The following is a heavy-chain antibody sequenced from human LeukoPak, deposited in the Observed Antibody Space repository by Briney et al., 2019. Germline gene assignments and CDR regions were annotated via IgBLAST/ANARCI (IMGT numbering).Heavy chain of an antibody. J-gene: IGHJ4*02. V-gene: IGHV1-2*02. Sequence: ASVKVSCKASGYIFTGYYMHWVRQAPGQGLEWMGWINPNSGGTNYAQKFQGRVTMTRDTSISTAYMELSRLRSDDTAVYYCAREMITFGGVIPRADYWGQGTLVTVSS. D-gene: IGHD3-16*02. CDR3: AREMITFGGVIPRADY. CDR2: INPNSGGT. CDR1: GYIFTGYY.